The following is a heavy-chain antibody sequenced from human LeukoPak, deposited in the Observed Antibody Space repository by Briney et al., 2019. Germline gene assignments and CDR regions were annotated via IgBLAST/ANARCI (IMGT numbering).Heavy chain of an antibody. CDR1: GGSVSSGSYY. CDR3: ARDRYSSTSCYENWFDP. CDR2: IYYSGST. D-gene: IGHD2-2*01. V-gene: IGHV4-61*01. Sequence: SETLSLTCTVSGGSVSSGSYYWSWIRQPPGKGLEWIGYIYYSGSTNYNPSLKSRVTISVDTSKNQFSLKLSSVTAADTAVYYCARDRYSSTSCYENWFDPWGQGTLVTVSS. J-gene: IGHJ5*02.